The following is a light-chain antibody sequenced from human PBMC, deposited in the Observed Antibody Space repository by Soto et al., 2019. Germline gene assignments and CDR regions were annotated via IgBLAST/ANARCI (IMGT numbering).Light chain of an antibody. Sequence: DIVLTQSPDSLAVSLGERATINCKSSQSVLYRSNNKNYLAWYQQKPGQPPKLLIYWASTRESGVPDRFSGSGSGTDFTLTISSLQAEDVAVYYCQQYYSNALTFGGGTKVEIK. CDR3: QQYYSNALT. J-gene: IGKJ4*01. V-gene: IGKV4-1*01. CDR1: QSVLYRSNNKNY. CDR2: WAS.